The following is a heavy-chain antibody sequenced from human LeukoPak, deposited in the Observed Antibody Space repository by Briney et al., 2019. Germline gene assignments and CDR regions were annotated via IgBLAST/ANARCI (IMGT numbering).Heavy chain of an antibody. CDR3: AREAARGSIWYARYYYYYYMDV. V-gene: IGHV1-46*01. J-gene: IGHJ6*03. Sequence: ASVKVSCKASGGTFSSYAISWVRQAPGQGLEWMGIINPSGGSTSYAQKFQGRVTMTRDMSTSTVYMELSSLRSEDTAVCYCAREAARGSIWYARYYYYYYMDVWGKGTTVTVSS. CDR2: INPSGGST. D-gene: IGHD6-13*01. CDR1: GGTFSSYA.